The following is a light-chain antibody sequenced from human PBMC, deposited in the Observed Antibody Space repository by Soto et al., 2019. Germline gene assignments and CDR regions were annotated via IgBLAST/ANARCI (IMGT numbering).Light chain of an antibody. Sequence: EIVLTQSPATLSLSPGERATLSCRASQSVSSYLAWYQQKPGPAPRLLIYDASNRATGIPARFSGSGSGIDFTLTISSLEPEDFAVYYCQQRSNWPPITFGQGTRLEIK. V-gene: IGKV3-11*01. CDR2: DAS. CDR3: QQRSNWPPIT. CDR1: QSVSSY. J-gene: IGKJ5*01.